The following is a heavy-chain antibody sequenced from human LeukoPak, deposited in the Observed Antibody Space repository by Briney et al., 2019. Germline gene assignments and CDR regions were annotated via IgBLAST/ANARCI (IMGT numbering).Heavy chain of an antibody. Sequence: GGSLRLSCAASGLTFSKHDMTWVRQTPGKGPEWVLSIGRRDDETFYADSVRGRFTISRDNSKNTLFLQLNSLRGEDTVINLCVTYKMVPSSIRYFDLWGRGTQLTVSS. CDR1: GLTFSKHD. J-gene: IGHJ2*01. CDR2: IGRRDDET. V-gene: IGHV3-23*01. D-gene: IGHD5-24*01. CDR3: VTYKMVPSSIRYFDL.